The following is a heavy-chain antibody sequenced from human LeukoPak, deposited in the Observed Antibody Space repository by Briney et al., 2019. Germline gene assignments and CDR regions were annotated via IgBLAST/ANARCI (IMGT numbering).Heavy chain of an antibody. CDR2: IMPLFGTA. Sequence: ASVKVSCKTSGGTFNNSAISWVRQAPGQGLEWLGGIMPLFGTAGYAQKFQGRVTITKDESTRTVYLELTSLTSDDTAVYYCARDVHGDYGSGWFDPWGQGTLVSVS. J-gene: IGHJ5*02. CDR3: ARDVHGDYGSGWFDP. CDR1: GGTFNNSA. V-gene: IGHV1-69*05. D-gene: IGHD4-17*01.